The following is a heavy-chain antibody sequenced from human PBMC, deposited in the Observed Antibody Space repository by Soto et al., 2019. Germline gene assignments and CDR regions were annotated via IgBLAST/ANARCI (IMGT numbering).Heavy chain of an antibody. Sequence: APVKVSCKTSGFTFSTSAVQWVRQARGQRLEWIGWIVVGSGKTNYAQKFQDRVAITRDTSTSTSYLEMTGLTSADTAANYCAADKLQTAVWGQGTLVTVSS. CDR1: GFTFSTSA. J-gene: IGHJ1*01. D-gene: IGHD3-10*01. CDR3: AADKLQTAV. CDR2: IVVGSGKT. V-gene: IGHV1-58*01.